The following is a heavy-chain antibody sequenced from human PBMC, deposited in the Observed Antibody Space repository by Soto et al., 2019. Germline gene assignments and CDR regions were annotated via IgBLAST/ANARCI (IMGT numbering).Heavy chain of an antibody. V-gene: IGHV4-59*01. D-gene: IGHD6-19*01. J-gene: IGHJ4*02. CDR3: ARSVAVPGAHIDY. Sequence: PSDTLSLTCSVSGGSISGSDWSWIRQSPGKGLEWLGYVYYTGSTNYSPSLRSRVSISVDTSKNEFSLRLSSVTAADTAVYFCARSVAVPGAHIDYWGQGTQVTVSS. CDR2: VYYTGST. CDR1: GGSISGSD.